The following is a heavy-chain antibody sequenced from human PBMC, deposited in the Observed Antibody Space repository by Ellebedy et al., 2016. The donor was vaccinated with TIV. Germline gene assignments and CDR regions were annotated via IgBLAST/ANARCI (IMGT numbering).Heavy chain of an antibody. J-gene: IGHJ6*02. D-gene: IGHD6-19*01. V-gene: IGHV6-1*01. CDR3: ARGRAVAGIYYYYYYGMDV. Sequence: SETLSLXXAISGDSVSSNSAAWNWIRQSPSRGLEWLGRTYYRSKWYNDYAVSVKSRITINPDTSKNQFSLQLNSVTPEDTAVYYCARGRAVAGIYYYYYYGMDVWGQGTTVTVSS. CDR2: TYYRSKWYN. CDR1: GDSVSSNSAA.